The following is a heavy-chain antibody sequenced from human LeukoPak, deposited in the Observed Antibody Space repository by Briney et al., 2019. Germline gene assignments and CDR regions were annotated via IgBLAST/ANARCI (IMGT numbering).Heavy chain of an antibody. CDR3: ARSVVDCSSTSCYTKWFDP. D-gene: IGHD2-2*02. CDR2: INHSGST. Sequence: SETLSLTCAVYGGSFSGYYWSWIRQPPGRGLEWIGEINHSGSTNYNPSLKSRVTISVDTSKNQFSLKLSSVTAADTAVYYCARSVVDCSSTSCYTKWFDPWGQGTLVTVSS. J-gene: IGHJ5*02. V-gene: IGHV4-34*01. CDR1: GGSFSGYY.